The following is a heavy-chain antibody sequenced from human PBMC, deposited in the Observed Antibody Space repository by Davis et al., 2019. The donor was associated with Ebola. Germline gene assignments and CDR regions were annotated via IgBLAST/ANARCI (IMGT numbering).Heavy chain of an antibody. CDR2: IQYDGSGK. CDR3: AKDLGIVGSSDLFDY. Sequence: GESLKISCAASGFTFSNYGIHWARQAPGKGLEWVTFIQYDGSGKYYADSVKGRFTISRDNSKNTLYLQMNSLRTEDTAVYYCAKDLGIVGSSDLFDYWGQGILVTVSS. J-gene: IGHJ4*02. V-gene: IGHV3-30*02. D-gene: IGHD1-26*01. CDR1: GFTFSNYG.